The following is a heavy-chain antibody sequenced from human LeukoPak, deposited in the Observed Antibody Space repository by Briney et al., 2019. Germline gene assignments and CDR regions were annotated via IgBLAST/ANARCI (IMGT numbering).Heavy chain of an antibody. J-gene: IGHJ4*02. CDR2: ISSSSSYI. D-gene: IGHD4-11*01. CDR1: GFTFSSYS. CDR3: ARARSRNYVPDY. V-gene: IGHV3-21*01. Sequence: GGSLRLSCAASGFTFSSYSMNWVRQAPGKGLEWVSSISSSSSYIYYADSVKGRSTISRDNAKNSLYLQMNSLRAEDTAVYYCARARSRNYVPDYWGQGTLVTVSS.